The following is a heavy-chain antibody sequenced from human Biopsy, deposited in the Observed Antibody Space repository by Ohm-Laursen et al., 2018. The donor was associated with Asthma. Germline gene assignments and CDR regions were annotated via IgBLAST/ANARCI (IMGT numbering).Heavy chain of an antibody. CDR3: AKGFSSTSCYGICYYYVMDV. J-gene: IGHJ6*02. Sequence: SLRLSCTASGFSFGSYGMHWVRQAPGKGLEWVAVISYDGSNKYYADSVKGRFTISRDNSKNTLYLQMNSLRAEDTAVYYCAKGFSSTSCYGICYYYVMDVWGQGTTVTVSS. D-gene: IGHD2-2*01. CDR1: GFSFGSYG. CDR2: ISYDGSNK. V-gene: IGHV3-30*18.